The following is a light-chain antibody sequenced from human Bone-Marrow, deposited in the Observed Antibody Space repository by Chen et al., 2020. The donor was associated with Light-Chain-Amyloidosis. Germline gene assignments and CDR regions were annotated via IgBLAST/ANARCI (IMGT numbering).Light chain of an antibody. CDR3: QSDQGSSQGV. J-gene: IGLJ3*02. V-gene: IGLV6-57*01. Sequence: NFMLTQPHSVSESPGKTVIISCTRSSGSIATNYVQWYQQRPGSSPTTVIYEDDKRPSGVPDRFSRSIDRSTNSASLTISGLKTEDEADYYWQSDQGSSQGVFGGGTKLTVL. CDR1: SGSIATNY. CDR2: EDD.